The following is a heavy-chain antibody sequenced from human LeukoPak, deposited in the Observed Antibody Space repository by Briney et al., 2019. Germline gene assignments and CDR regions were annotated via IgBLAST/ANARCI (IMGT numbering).Heavy chain of an antibody. J-gene: IGHJ5*01. V-gene: IGHV4-59*12. CDR1: GGSISSYY. CDR2: SHYSENTDYNPSRT. CDR3: ARDQEHCSSTSCYPCWYDS. Sequence: SETLSLTCTVSGGSISSYYWTWIRQPPGKGLEWIGYSHYSENTDYNPSRTSYNPSLKSRVTISLDTSKNQFSLRLSSVTAADTAVYFCARDQEHCSSTSCYPCWYDSWGQGTLVTVSS. D-gene: IGHD2-2*01.